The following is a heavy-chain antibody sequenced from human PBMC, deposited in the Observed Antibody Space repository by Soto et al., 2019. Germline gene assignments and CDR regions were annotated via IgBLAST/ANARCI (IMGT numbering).Heavy chain of an antibody. CDR2: ISAYNGNT. D-gene: IGHD6-19*01. V-gene: IGHV1-18*01. CDR3: ARDVSPLYSSGRNIDYYYGMDV. J-gene: IGHJ6*02. CDR1: GYTFTSSW. Sequence: ASVKVSCKASGYTFTSSWISWVRQAPGQGLEWMGWISAYNGNTNYAQKLQGRVAMTTDTSTSTAYMELRSLRSDDTAVYYCARDVSPLYSSGRNIDYYYGMDVWGQGTTVTVSS.